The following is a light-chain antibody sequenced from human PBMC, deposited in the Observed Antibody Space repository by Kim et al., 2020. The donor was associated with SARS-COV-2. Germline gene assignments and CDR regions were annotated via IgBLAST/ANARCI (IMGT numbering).Light chain of an antibody. CDR2: DVN. CDR1: SGDIGSKNY. CDR3: SSFTTSNTWV. Sequence: QSALTQPASVSGSPGQSITISCTGTSGDIGSKNYVSWYQHHPGKAPKLLIFDVNKRPSGLSNRFSGSKSGNTASLTISGLQAEDESDYYCSSFTTSNTWVFGGGTKVTV. V-gene: IGLV2-14*03. J-gene: IGLJ3*02.